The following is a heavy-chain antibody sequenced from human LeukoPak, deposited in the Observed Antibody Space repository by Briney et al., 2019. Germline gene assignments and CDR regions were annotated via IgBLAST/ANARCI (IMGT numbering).Heavy chain of an antibody. CDR1: GSILKNHG. CDR2: IRSVERNR. Sequence: GGSLRLSCAASGSILKNHGMHWVRQAPGKVRGWEAFIRSVERNRFYADSVQGRFIVSRDNSQNTLFLQMNSLRIEDTAVYYCAKGTSTSWSVDYWGQGALVTVSS. V-gene: IGHV3-30*02. D-gene: IGHD2-2*01. CDR3: AKGTSTSWSVDY. J-gene: IGHJ4*02.